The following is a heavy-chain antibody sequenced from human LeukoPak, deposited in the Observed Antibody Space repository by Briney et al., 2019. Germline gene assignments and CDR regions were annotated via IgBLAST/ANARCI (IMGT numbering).Heavy chain of an antibody. V-gene: IGHV3-48*04. CDR2: ISYSSETA. D-gene: IGHD5-24*01. CDR1: GFTFSVYA. Sequence: GGSLRLSCAASGFTFSVYAMNWVRQTPGKGLEWVSYISYSSETAHYADSVKGRFTISRDNTKNSLYLQMNSLRAEDTAVYYCTRSGDGAFDNWGPGTMVTVSS. CDR3: TRSGDGAFDN. J-gene: IGHJ3*02.